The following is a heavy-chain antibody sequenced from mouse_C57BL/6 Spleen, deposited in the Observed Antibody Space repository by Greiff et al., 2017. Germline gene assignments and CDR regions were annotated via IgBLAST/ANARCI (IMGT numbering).Heavy chain of an antibody. V-gene: IGHV1-82*01. Sequence: VQLQQSGPELVKPGASVKISYKASGYAFSSSWMNWVKQRPGKGLEWIGRIYPGDGDTNYNGKFKGKATLTADKSSSTAYMQLSSLTSEDSAVYFCARSEILRSYFDYWGQGTTLTVSS. CDR2: IYPGDGDT. J-gene: IGHJ2*01. CDR3: ARSEILRSYFDY. D-gene: IGHD1-1*01. CDR1: GYAFSSSW.